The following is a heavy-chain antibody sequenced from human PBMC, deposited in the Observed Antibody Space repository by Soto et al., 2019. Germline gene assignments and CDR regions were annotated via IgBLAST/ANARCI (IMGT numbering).Heavy chain of an antibody. CDR3: ARSGGFTGDGYFDY. D-gene: IGHD7-27*01. CDR2: IYHSGST. J-gene: IGHJ4*02. V-gene: IGHV4-4*02. Sequence: SETLSLTCAVSGGSISSINWWIWVRQPSGKGLEWIGEIYHSGSTNYNPSLKSRVTISVDKSKNQFSLKLSSVTAADTAVYYCARSGGFTGDGYFDYWGQGTLVTVS. CDR1: GGSISSINW.